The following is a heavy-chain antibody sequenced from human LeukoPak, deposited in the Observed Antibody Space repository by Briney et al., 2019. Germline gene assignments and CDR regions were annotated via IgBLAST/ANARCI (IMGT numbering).Heavy chain of an antibody. J-gene: IGHJ5*02. CDR3: ARSTTVVRFDP. CDR1: SDSISSYY. V-gene: IGHV4-59*01. CDR2: ISYTGTT. Sequence: SETLSLTCTVSSDSISSYYWSWIRQPPGKGLEWIGYISYTGTTHYNPSLKSRVTISVDTSKNQFSLKLKSVTAADTAVYYCARSTTVVRFDPWGQGTLVTVSS. D-gene: IGHD4-23*01.